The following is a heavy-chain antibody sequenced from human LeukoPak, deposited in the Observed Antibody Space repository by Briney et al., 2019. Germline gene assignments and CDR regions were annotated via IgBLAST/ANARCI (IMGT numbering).Heavy chain of an antibody. V-gene: IGHV5-51*01. CDR3: ARLRSSGHYGIDN. CDR2: IYPGDFDT. J-gene: IGHJ4*02. D-gene: IGHD3-22*01. Sequence: GESLKISCKGSGYNFSRFWINWVRQMPGKGLEWMGIIYPGDFDTRYRPSFEGQVTISADKSISTAYLQWSSLKASDSATYYCARLRSSGHYGIDNWGQGTLVTVSS. CDR1: GYNFSRFW.